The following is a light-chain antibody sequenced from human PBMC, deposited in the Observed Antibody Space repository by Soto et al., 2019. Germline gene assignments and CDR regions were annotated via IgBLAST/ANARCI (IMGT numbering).Light chain of an antibody. J-gene: IGKJ4*01. CDR1: QSVSSN. CDR2: GAS. Sequence: EKLLTQSPATLSVSPGERATLSCRASQSVSSNIAWYQQKPGQAPRLLIYGASTRATGIPARFSGSGSGTEFTLTISSLQSEDFAVYYCQQYNDWPPLTFGGGTKVEIK. V-gene: IGKV3-15*01. CDR3: QQYNDWPPLT.